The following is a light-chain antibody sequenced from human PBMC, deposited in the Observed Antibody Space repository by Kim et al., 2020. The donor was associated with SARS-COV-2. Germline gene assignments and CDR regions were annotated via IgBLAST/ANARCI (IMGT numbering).Light chain of an antibody. V-gene: IGLV1-51*01. CDR2: DNN. CDR1: SANIGNNF. CDR3: GTWDSSLSAVV. J-gene: IGLJ2*01. Sequence: QEFTMSSYRLSANIGNNFVSWYQQLPGTAPQLLIDDNNKRPSGIPYRFSGSKSGTSATLGISGLQTGDEADYYCGTWDSSLSAVVFGGGTQLTVL.